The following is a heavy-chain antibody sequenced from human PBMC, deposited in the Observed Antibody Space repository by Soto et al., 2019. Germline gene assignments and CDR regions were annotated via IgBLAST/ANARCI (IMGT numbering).Heavy chain of an antibody. V-gene: IGHV4-31*03. CDR2: IYYSGST. CDR1: GGSISSGGYY. CDR3: ARDSGSSRWPAHPYFAF. D-gene: IGHD6-13*01. Sequence: PSETMSLTCTVSGGSISSGGYYWSWIRQHPGKGLEWIGYIYYSGSTYYNPSLKSRVTISVDASKNQFSLKLSSVTAADTAVYYCARDSGSSRWPAHPYFAFRGQGTLVTVSS. J-gene: IGHJ4*02.